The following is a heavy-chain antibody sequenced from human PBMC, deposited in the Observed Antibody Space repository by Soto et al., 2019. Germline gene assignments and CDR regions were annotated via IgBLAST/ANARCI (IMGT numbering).Heavy chain of an antibody. CDR2: IYSGGST. CDR3: AREHIVGATSYFDY. J-gene: IGHJ4*02. CDR1: GFPVSSNY. D-gene: IGHD1-26*01. V-gene: IGHV3-53*01. Sequence: GGSLRLSCAASGFPVSSNYMSWVRQAPGKGLEWVSVIYSGGSTYYADSVKGRFTISRDNSKNTLYLQMNSLRAEDTAVYYCAREHIVGATSYFDYWGQGTLVTVSS.